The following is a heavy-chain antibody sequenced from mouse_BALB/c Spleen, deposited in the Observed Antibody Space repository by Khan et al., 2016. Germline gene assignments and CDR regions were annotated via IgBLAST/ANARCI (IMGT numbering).Heavy chain of an antibody. CDR1: GFGFSRYW. CDR2: INPDSSTI. J-gene: IGHJ1*01. V-gene: IGHV4-1*02. Sequence: EVKLLESGGGLVQPGGSLKLSCAASGFGFSRYWMSWVRQAPGKWLEWIGEINPDSSTINYTPSLKDKFIISRDNAKNTLYLQMSKVRSEDTALYYGASTFWYFDVWGAGTPVTVSS. CDR3: ASTFWYFDV.